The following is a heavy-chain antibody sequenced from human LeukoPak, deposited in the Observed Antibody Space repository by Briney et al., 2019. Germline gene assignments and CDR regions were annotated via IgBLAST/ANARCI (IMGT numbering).Heavy chain of an antibody. CDR3: VKRAASCFDH. D-gene: IGHD1-26*01. CDR1: GFTFSSFD. CDR2: ISASGDST. Sequence: GGSLRLSCAVSGFTFSSFDMIWVRQTPGKGLEWVSVISASGDSTYYADSVKGRFTVSRDNSMKTLYLHLKSLRVQDTAKYYCVKRAASCFDHWGQGTLITVSS. V-gene: IGHV3-23*01. J-gene: IGHJ4*02.